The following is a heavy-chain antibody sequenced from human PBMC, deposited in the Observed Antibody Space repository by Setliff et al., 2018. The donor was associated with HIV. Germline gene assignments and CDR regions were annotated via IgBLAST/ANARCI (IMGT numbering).Heavy chain of an antibody. V-gene: IGHV4-31*03. CDR2: IYNTGST. Sequence: SETLSLTCTVTGGSISSGGFYWSWIRQPPGKGLEWIGYIYNTGSTYHSPSLESRVTISIDTSKNQFSLRLTSVTAADTAVYFCARLRITMIMMLNYFDYWGQGTLVTVSS. CDR3: ARLRITMIMMLNYFDY. J-gene: IGHJ4*02. CDR1: GGSISSGGFY. D-gene: IGHD3-22*01.